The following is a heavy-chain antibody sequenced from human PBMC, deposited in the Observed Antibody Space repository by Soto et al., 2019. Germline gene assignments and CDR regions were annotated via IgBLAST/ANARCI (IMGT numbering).Heavy chain of an antibody. CDR1: GFTFSSYA. V-gene: IGHV3-23*01. Sequence: EVQLLESGGGLVQPGGSLRLSCAASGFTFSSYAMSWVRQAPGKGLEWVSAISGSGGSTYYADSVKGRFTISRDNSKNTLYLQMNSLSTEDTAVYYCAKHYGSGSYAPFDYWVHGTLVTVSS. D-gene: IGHD3-10*01. J-gene: IGHJ4*01. CDR2: ISGSGGST. CDR3: AKHYGSGSYAPFDY.